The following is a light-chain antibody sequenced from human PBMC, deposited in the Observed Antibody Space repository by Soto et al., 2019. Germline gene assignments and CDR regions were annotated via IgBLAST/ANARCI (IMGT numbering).Light chain of an antibody. J-gene: IGKJ1*01. Sequence: EIVMTQSPATVSVSPGERATLSCRASQSVSDELAWYQQKAGQAPRLLIYGASTRATGIPARFSGSGSGTEFTLTISSLQSEDFAVYYCQQYSIWRTFGQGTKVDIK. CDR3: QQYSIWRT. CDR1: QSVSDE. V-gene: IGKV3-15*01. CDR2: GAS.